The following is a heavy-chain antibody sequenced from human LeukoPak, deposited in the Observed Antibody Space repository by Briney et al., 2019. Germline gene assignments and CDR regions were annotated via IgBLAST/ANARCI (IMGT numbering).Heavy chain of an antibody. CDR2: MNPKTGNT. CDR1: GGTFSSYA. CDR3: ARPPRTSAWYLNCFDS. D-gene: IGHD6-19*01. J-gene: IGHJ5*01. Sequence: ASVKVSCKASGGTFSSYAISWVRQAPGQGLEWMGWMNPKTGNTGYAHNFQGRVTMTRDTSTGTAYMELSSLRYDDTALYYCARPPRTSAWYLNCFDSWGQGTLVTVS. V-gene: IGHV1-8*02.